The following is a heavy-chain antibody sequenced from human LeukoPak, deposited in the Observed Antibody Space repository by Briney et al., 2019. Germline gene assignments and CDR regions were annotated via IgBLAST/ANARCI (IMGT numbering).Heavy chain of an antibody. CDR3: ARQKLISSSWSLFDY. CDR1: GFTFDDYG. D-gene: IGHD6-13*01. Sequence: GGSLRLSCAASGFTFDDYGMSWVRQAPGKGLEWVSGINWNGGSTGYADSVRGRFTISRDNAKNSLYLQMNSLRAEDTALYYCARQKLISSSWSLFDYWGQGTLVTVSS. CDR2: INWNGGST. J-gene: IGHJ4*02. V-gene: IGHV3-20*04.